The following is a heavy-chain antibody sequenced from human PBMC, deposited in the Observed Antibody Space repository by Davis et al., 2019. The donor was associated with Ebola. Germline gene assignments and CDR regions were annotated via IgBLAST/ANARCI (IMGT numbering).Heavy chain of an antibody. CDR1: AFTFSGYW. J-gene: IGHJ4*02. V-gene: IGHV3-74*01. CDR2: IKSDGSSI. D-gene: IGHD5-24*01. CDR3: ARAYSRWGWLQYFDY. Sequence: HTGGSLRLSCAGSAFTFSGYWMHWVRQAAGKGLVWVSRIKSDGSSISYADSVKGRFTISRDNSKNTLYLQMNSLRAEDTAVYYCARAYSRWGWLQYFDYWGQGTLVTVSS.